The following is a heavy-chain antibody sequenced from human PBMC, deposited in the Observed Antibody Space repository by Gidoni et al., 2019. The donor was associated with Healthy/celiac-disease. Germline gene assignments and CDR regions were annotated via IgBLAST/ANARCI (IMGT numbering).Heavy chain of an antibody. CDR2: INPNSGGT. CDR3: ARDQIIVGATKAFDI. CDR1: GYTFTGYY. J-gene: IGHJ3*02. V-gene: IGHV1-2*02. Sequence: QVQLVQSGAAVKKPGASVQVSCKASGYTFTGYYMHWVRQAPGQGLEWMGWINPNSGGTNYAQKFQGRVTMTRDTSISTAYMELSRLGSDDTAVYYCARDQIIVGATKAFDIWGQGTMVTVSS. D-gene: IGHD1-26*01.